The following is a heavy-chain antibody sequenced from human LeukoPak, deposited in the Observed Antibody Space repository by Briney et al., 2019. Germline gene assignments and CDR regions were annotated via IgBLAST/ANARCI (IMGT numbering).Heavy chain of an antibody. CDR3: ARELVSLGTGYFDL. D-gene: IGHD7-27*01. CDR2: ITGSSTWT. V-gene: IGHV3-23*01. Sequence: PGGSLRLSCEASGFTFRTYGMTWVRQAQGKGLEGASGITGSSTWTYYADSVRGRFTISRDNSKNTLHLQMNNLTADDTAIYYCARELVSLGTGYFDLWGRGTLVTVSS. J-gene: IGHJ2*01. CDR1: GFTFRTYG.